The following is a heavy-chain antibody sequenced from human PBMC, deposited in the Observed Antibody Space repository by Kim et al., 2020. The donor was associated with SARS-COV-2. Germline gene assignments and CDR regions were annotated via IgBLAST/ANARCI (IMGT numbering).Heavy chain of an antibody. V-gene: IGHV4-34*01. J-gene: IGHJ4*02. CDR3: ARGGPSGWYGY. D-gene: IGHD6-19*01. Sequence: SETLSLTCAVYGGSFSGYYWSWIRQPPGKGLEWIGEINHSGSTNYNPSLKSRVTISVDTSKNQFSLKLSSVTAADTAVYYCARGGPSGWYGYWGQGTLVTVSS. CDR2: INHSGST. CDR1: GGSFSGYY.